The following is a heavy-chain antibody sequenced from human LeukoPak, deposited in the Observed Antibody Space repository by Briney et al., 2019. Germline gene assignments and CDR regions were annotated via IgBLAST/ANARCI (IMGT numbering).Heavy chain of an antibody. D-gene: IGHD3-22*01. CDR2: TYYSGST. V-gene: IGHV4-61*08. J-gene: IGHJ3*02. Sequence: SETLSLTCTVSGGSISSGGYYWSWIRQPPGKGLEWIGYTYYSGSTNYNPSLKSRVTISVDTSKNQFSLKLSSVTAADTAVYYCARVVYDSSGYYFYAFDIWGQGTMVTVSS. CDR1: GGSISSGGYY. CDR3: ARVVYDSSGYYFYAFDI.